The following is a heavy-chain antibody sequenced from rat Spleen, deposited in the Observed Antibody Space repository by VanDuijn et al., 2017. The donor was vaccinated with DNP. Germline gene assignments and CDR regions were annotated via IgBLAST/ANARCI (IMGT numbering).Heavy chain of an antibody. CDR3: SRRWDSGYDY. V-gene: IGHV5-7*01. J-gene: IGHJ2*01. Sequence: EVKLVESGGGLVQPGRSLKLSCAGSGFTFSDYYMAWVRQTPTKGLDWVASISSDGSHTYYRDSVKGRFTISRDNAKSSLFLQMDSLRSEDTATYYCSRRWDSGYDYWGQGVMVTVSS. D-gene: IGHD4-3*01. CDR1: GFTFSDYY. CDR2: ISSDGSHT.